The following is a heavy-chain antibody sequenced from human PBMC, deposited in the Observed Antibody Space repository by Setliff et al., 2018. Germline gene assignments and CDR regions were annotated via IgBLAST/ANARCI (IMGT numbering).Heavy chain of an antibody. J-gene: IGHJ4*02. D-gene: IGHD3-3*01. CDR3: ATDSSDYDFWSGYSRPFGY. Sequence: SETLSLTCAVSGYSISSGYYWSWIRQPPGKGLEWIGYIYYSGSANYNPSLKSRVSISVDTSKNQFSLKLSSVTAADTAVYYCATDSSDYDFWSGYSRPFGYWGQGTLVTVSS. V-gene: IGHV4-38-2*01. CDR1: GYSISSGYY. CDR2: IYYSGSA.